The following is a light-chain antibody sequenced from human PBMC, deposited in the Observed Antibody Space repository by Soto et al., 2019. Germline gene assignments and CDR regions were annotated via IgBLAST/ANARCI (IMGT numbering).Light chain of an antibody. V-gene: IGKV3-11*01. CDR1: QSVSSA. J-gene: IGKJ3*01. CDR3: QQRSNWPPFT. Sequence: EIVLTQSPATLSLSPGERATLSCRASQSVSSALAWYQQKPGQAPRLLIYGASNRATGIPARFSGSGSGTDFTLTISSLEPEDFAVYYCQQRSNWPPFTFGPGAKVEI. CDR2: GAS.